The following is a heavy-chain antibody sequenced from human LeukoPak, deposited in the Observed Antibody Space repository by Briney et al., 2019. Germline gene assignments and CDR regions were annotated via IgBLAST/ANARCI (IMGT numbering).Heavy chain of an antibody. D-gene: IGHD6-19*01. J-gene: IGHJ3*02. CDR3: TTDRSLPRSGWYAEDAFDI. CDR1: GFTFSNAW. Sequence: GGSLRLSCAASGFTFSNAWMSWVRQAPGKGLEWVGRIKSKTDGGTTDYAAPVKGRFTISRDDSKNTLYLQMNSLKTEDTAVYYCTTDRSLPRSGWYAEDAFDIWGQGTMVTVSS. CDR2: IKSKTDGGTT. V-gene: IGHV3-15*01.